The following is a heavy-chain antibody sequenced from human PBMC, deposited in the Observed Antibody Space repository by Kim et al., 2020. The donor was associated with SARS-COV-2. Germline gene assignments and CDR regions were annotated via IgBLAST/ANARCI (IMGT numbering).Heavy chain of an antibody. V-gene: IGHV4-31*03. CDR2: IYYSGST. CDR1: GGSISSGGYY. J-gene: IGHJ4*02. Sequence: SETLSPTCTVSGGSISSGGYYWSWIRQHPGKGLEWIGYIYYSGSTYYNPSLKSRVTISVDTSKNQFSLKLSSVTAADTAVYYCARAPGLGIMILVVTHFDYWGQGTLVTVSS. CDR3: ARAPGLGIMILVVTHFDY. D-gene: IGHD3-22*01.